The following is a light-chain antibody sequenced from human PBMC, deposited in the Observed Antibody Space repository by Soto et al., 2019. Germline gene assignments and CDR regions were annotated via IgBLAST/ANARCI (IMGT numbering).Light chain of an antibody. J-gene: IGKJ4*01. V-gene: IGKV3-11*01. CDR3: QQRSNWPPLLT. CDR2: DAS. CDR1: QSVSSY. Sequence: EIVLTQSPATLSLSPGEIATISYRASQSVSSYLAWYQQKPGQAPRLLIYDASNRATGIPARFSGSGSWTDFTRTISSLEPEDFAVYYCQQRSNWPPLLTLGGGTKVDIK.